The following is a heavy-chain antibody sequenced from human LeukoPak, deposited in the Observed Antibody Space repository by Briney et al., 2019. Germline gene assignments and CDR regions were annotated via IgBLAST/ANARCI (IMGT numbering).Heavy chain of an antibody. CDR1: GSTFSSYW. D-gene: IGHD3-16*02. J-gene: IGHJ6*03. Sequence: GGSLRLSCVASGSTFSSYWMHWVRQAPGKGLVWVSRINTDGGTTTYADSVKGRFTISRDNAKNTLYLQMNSLRAEDTAVYYCARGSSLAYYVDVWGKGTTVTVSS. V-gene: IGHV3-74*01. CDR3: ARGSSLAYYVDV. CDR2: INTDGGTT.